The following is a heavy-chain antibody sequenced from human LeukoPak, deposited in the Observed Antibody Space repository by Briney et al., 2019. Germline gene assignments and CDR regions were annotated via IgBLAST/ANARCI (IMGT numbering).Heavy chain of an antibody. CDR3: ARGGYCSSSSCYGDDAFDI. V-gene: IGHV4-59*01. J-gene: IGHJ3*02. CDR2: IYYSGST. Sequence: PSETLSLTCTVSGGSTSNYYWSWIRQPPGKGLEWIGYIYYSGSTNYNPSLKSRVSISVDTSKKQFSLKLTSVTAADTAMYYCARGGYCSSSSCYGDDAFDIWGQGTMVTVSS. CDR1: GGSTSNYY. D-gene: IGHD2-2*01.